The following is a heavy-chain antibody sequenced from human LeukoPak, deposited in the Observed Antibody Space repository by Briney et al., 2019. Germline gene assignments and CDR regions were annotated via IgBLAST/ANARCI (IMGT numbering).Heavy chain of an antibody. J-gene: IGHJ6*04. Sequence: PGGSLRLSCATSGFTFSNYGMHWVRQAPGKGLEWVAFILYDGTNKYYADSVKGRFTISRDNSKNTLSLQMNSLRVEDTAVYYCAELGITMIGGVWGKGTTVTISS. CDR1: GFTFSNYG. V-gene: IGHV3-30*02. CDR3: AELGITMIGGV. CDR2: ILYDGTNK. D-gene: IGHD3-10*02.